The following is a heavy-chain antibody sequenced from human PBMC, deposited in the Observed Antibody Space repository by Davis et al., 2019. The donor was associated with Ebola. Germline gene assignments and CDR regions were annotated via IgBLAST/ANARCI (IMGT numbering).Heavy chain of an antibody. CDR1: GYTFTSYG. J-gene: IGHJ5*02. D-gene: IGHD2-15*01. Sequence: AASVKVSCKASGYTFTSYGISWVRQAPGQGLEWMGWINPNSGGTNYAQKFQGWVTMTRDTSISTAYMELSRLRSDDTAVYYCARDGCSGGSCYSWFDPWGQGTLVTVSS. CDR2: INPNSGGT. V-gene: IGHV1-2*04. CDR3: ARDGCSGGSCYSWFDP.